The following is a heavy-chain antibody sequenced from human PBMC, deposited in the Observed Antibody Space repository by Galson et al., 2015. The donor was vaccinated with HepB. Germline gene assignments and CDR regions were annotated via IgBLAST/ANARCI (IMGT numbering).Heavy chain of an antibody. CDR2: IKSKADGGTV. J-gene: IGHJ6*02. D-gene: IGHD2-2*01. CDR3: VTGTLGTSSNYHYYYAMDV. CDR1: GFTFNNAW. Sequence: SLRLSCAASGFTFNNAWMRWVRQAPGKGLEWVGRIKSKADGGTVDYAAPVKDRFTISRDDSKNTLYLEMNRLKTEDTGVYHCVTGTLGTSSNYHYYYAMDVWGHGTTVTVSS. V-gene: IGHV3-15*01.